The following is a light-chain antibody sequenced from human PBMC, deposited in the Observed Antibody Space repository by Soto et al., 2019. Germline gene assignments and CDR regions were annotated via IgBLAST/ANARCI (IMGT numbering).Light chain of an antibody. CDR3: QHHSNWPSIT. J-gene: IGKJ5*01. V-gene: IGKV3-11*01. CDR1: QSVSSF. Sequence: EIVLTQSPATLSLSPGERATLSCRASQSVSSFLAWYQQKPGQAPRLLIYAASNRATGVPDRFSGSGSGTDFTLTISSLEPEDFAVYYCQHHSNWPSITFGQGTRLEIK. CDR2: AAS.